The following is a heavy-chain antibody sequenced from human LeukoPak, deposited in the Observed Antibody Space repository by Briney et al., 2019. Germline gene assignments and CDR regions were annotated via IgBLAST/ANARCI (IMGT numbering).Heavy chain of an antibody. Sequence: GGSLRLSCAASGFTFSSYAMSWVRQAPGKGLEWVSSISGSGGSTYYADSVKGRLTISRDNSKNTLYLQMNSLRAEDTAVYYCARSFSGWANFDNWGRGTLVTVSS. J-gene: IGHJ4*02. CDR2: ISGSGGST. V-gene: IGHV3-23*01. CDR1: GFTFSSYA. D-gene: IGHD6-19*01. CDR3: ARSFSGWANFDN.